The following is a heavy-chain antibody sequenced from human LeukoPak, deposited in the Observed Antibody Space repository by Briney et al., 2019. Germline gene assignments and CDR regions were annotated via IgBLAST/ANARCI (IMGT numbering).Heavy chain of an antibody. V-gene: IGHV1-18*01. J-gene: IGHJ6*04. CDR2: ISTYKWDT. D-gene: IGHD3-10*01. CDR1: GYTFISYA. CDR3: ARDTYYYSSGSYLDV. Sequence: ASVKVSCKASGYTFISYAITWLRQAPGQGLDGVGWISTYKWDTEYAHMLQGRVTMTTDTSTSTVYMDLRSLRSADTAVYYCARDTYYYSSGSYLDVWGKGTTVTISS.